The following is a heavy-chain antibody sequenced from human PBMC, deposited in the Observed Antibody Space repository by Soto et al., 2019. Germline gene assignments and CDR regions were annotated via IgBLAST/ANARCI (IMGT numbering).Heavy chain of an antibody. CDR3: ASRYCSGGSCAFDY. D-gene: IGHD2-15*01. CDR2: IYSGGST. CDR1: GFTVSSNY. J-gene: IGHJ4*02. Sequence: GGSLRLSCAASGFTVSSNYMSWVRQAPGKGLEWVSVIYSGGSTYYADSVKGRFTISRHNSKNTLYLQMNSLRAEDPAVYYCASRYCSGGSCAFDYWGQGTLVTVSS. V-gene: IGHV3-53*04.